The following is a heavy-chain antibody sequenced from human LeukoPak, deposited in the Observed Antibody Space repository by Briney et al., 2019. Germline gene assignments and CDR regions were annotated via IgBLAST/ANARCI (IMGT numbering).Heavy chain of an antibody. CDR3: ARSPDILTGENFDY. J-gene: IGHJ4*02. CDR2: IKPNSGGT. V-gene: IGHV1-2*02. D-gene: IGHD3-9*01. Sequence: ASVKVSCKASGYSFADYYMHWVRQAPGQGLEWMGWIKPNSGGTRSAQKFHDRVTMTRDTSIRTAYMEVSRLRSDDTAVYYCARSPDILTGENFDYWGQGTLVTVSS. CDR1: GYSFADYY.